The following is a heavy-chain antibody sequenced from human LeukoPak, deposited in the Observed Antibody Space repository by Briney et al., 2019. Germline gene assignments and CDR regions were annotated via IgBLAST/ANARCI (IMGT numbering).Heavy chain of an antibody. CDR2: FDPEDGET. CDR1: GYTLTELS. D-gene: IGHD2-8*01. J-gene: IGHJ3*02. V-gene: IGHV1-24*01. CDR3: ASSRGKGYCTNGVCYSSRHAFDI. Sequence: GASVKVSCKVSGYTLTELSMHWVRQAPGKGLEWMGGFDPEDGETIYAQKFQGRVTMTEDTSTDTAYMELGSLRSEDTAVYYCASSRGKGYCTNGVCYSSRHAFDIWGQGTMVTVSS.